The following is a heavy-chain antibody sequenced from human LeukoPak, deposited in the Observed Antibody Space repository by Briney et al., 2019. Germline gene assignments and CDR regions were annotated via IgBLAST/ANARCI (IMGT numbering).Heavy chain of an antibody. CDR1: GFTFSSYA. CDR2: ISGSGGST. J-gene: IGHJ4*02. CDR3: AKVLVPDTAKGSFDY. V-gene: IGHV3-23*01. Sequence: PGGSLRLSCAASGFTFSSYAMSWVRQAPGKGLEWVSAISGSGGSTYYADSVKGRFTISRDNSKNTLYLQMNSLRAEDTAVYYCAKVLVPDTAKGSFDYWGQGTLVTVSS. D-gene: IGHD5-18*01.